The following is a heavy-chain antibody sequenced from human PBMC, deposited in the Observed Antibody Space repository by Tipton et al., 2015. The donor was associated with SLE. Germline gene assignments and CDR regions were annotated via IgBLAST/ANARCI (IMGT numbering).Heavy chain of an antibody. CDR3: AKDRRSWYYFDY. Sequence: SLRLSCAASGFTVSSNYMSWVRQAPGKGLEWVSVIYSGGSTYYADSVKGRFTISRDNSKNTLYLQMNSLRAEDTAVYYCAKDRRSWYYFDYWGQGTLVTVSS. CDR2: IYSGGST. V-gene: IGHV3-66*01. CDR1: GFTVSSNY. J-gene: IGHJ4*02. D-gene: IGHD6-13*01.